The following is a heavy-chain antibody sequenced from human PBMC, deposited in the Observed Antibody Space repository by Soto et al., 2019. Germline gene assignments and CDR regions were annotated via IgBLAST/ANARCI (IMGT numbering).Heavy chain of an antibody. CDR3: AREIYAPPEYYYNGMDV. CDR2: IWYDGSNK. CDR1: GFTFSSYG. Sequence: GGSLRLSCAASGFTFSSYGMHWVRQAPGKGLEWVAVIWYDGSNKYYADSVKGRFTISRDNSKNTLYLQMNSLRAEDTAVYYCAREIYAPPEYYYNGMDVWGQGTTVTVSS. D-gene: IGHD4-17*01. V-gene: IGHV3-33*01. J-gene: IGHJ6*02.